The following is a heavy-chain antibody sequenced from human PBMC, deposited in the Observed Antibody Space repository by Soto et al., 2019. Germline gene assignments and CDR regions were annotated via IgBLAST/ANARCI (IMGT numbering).Heavy chain of an antibody. V-gene: IGHV1-18*01. CDR3: ARDGGYSSSPRYYYYGMDV. Sequence: ASVKVSCKASGYTFTSYGISWVRQAPGQGLEWMGWISAYNGNTNYAQKLQGRVTMTTDTSTSTAYMELRSLRSDDTAVYYCARDGGYSSSPRYYYYGMDVWGQGTTVTVSS. D-gene: IGHD6-13*01. CDR2: ISAYNGNT. J-gene: IGHJ6*02. CDR1: GYTFTSYG.